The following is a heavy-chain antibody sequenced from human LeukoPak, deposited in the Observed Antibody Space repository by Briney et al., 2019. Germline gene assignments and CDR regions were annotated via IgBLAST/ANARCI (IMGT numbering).Heavy chain of an antibody. CDR1: FGFISGCL. Sequence: LPLTSAFGFGFISGCLHSGIREPGRRGVEGAVRIYFRGSKNYTPSLKSRVTISVDPSKNQFSLKLSSVTAADTAVYYCARGSLTPPMVVTAIRFQRGSPFDYWGQGTLVTVSS. CDR2: IYFRGSK. V-gene: IGHV4-59*10. D-gene: IGHD2-21*02. J-gene: IGHJ4*02. CDR3: ARGSLTPPMVVTAIRFQRGSPFDY.